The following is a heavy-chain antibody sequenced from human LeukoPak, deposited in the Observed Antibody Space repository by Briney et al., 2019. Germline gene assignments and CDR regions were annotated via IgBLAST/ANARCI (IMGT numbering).Heavy chain of an antibody. D-gene: IGHD3-16*01. CDR1: TFPFDTYA. CDR3: ATQGGNFDY. J-gene: IGHJ4*02. V-gene: IGHV3-21*04. CDR2: VSGTSEYI. Sequence: GGSLRLSCAASTFPFDTYAMHWVRQAPGKGLEWVSSVSGTSEYIYYADSVRGRFTISRDNSKNTLYLQMNSLRAEDTAVYYCATQGGNFDYWGQGTLVTVSS.